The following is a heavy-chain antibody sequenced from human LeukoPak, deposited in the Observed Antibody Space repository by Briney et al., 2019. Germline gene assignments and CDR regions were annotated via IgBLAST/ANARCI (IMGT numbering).Heavy chain of an antibody. V-gene: IGHV3-23*01. D-gene: IGHD2-2*02. J-gene: IGHJ3*02. CDR2: IIGSGGST. Sequence: GGSLRPSCAASGSTFSSYAMSWVRHAPGKGLEWVSSIIGSGGSTYYADSVKGRFTISRDNSKNTLYLQMNSLRAEDTAVYYCAKDRCSSTSCYTDAFDIWGQGTMVTVSS. CDR3: AKDRCSSTSCYTDAFDI. CDR1: GSTFSSYA.